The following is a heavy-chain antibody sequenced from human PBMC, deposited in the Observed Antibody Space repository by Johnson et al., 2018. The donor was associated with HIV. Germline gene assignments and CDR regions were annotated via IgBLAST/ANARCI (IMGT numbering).Heavy chain of an antibody. CDR3: AKALPSSRLAHAFDI. V-gene: IGHV3-15*05. Sequence: VQLVESGGGLIQPGGSLRLSCAASGLTFSSYWMTWVRQAPGTGLAWVGRIKSESDGGTTDYAAPVNGRFTISRDDSKDTVYLQMNSLRAEDTALYYCAKALPSSRLAHAFDIWVQGTMVTVSS. D-gene: IGHD6-19*01. CDR2: IKSESDGGTT. CDR1: GLTFSSYW. J-gene: IGHJ3*02.